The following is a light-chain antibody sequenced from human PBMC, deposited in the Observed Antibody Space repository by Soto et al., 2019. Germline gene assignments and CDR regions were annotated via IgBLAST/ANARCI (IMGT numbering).Light chain of an antibody. Sequence: DIQMTQSPSSLSASVGDRVTITCRASQSITTHLNWYQQKPGNAPKLLIYVASSWQSGVPARFSGSGSETDFTLSISSLQPEDFATYFCQQTYTNPLTFGAGTKVDIK. J-gene: IGKJ3*01. CDR3: QQTYTNPLT. CDR1: QSITTH. CDR2: VAS. V-gene: IGKV1-39*01.